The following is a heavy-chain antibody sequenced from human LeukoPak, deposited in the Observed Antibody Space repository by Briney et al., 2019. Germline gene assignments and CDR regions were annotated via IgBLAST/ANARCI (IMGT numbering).Heavy chain of an antibody. V-gene: IGHV1-46*01. J-gene: IGHJ6*03. D-gene: IGHD5-24*01. Sequence: GASVKVSCKASGYTFTSYYMHWVRQAPGQGLEWMGIINPSGGSTSYAQKFQGRVTMTRDMSTSTVYMELSSLRSEDTAVYYCASSRGSRDGYNWDYYYYYMDVWGKGTTVTVSS. CDR3: ASSRGSRDGYNWDYYYYYMDV. CDR1: GYTFTSYY. CDR2: INPSGGST.